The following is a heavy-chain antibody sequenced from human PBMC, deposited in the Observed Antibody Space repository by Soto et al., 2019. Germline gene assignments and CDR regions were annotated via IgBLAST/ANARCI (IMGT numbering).Heavy chain of an antibody. CDR2: IIPILGMT. D-gene: IGHD5-18*01. J-gene: IGHJ4*02. CDR1: GGSFSSYT. Sequence: QVQLVQSGAEVKKPGSSVKVSCKASGGSFSSYTISWVRQAPVQGLEWMGRIIPILGMTRYAKKFQGRVTITADKSTSTAYMELSSLRSEDRAVYYWAIVARAMADFDYWGQGTLVTVSS. V-gene: IGHV1-69*02. CDR3: AIVARAMADFDY.